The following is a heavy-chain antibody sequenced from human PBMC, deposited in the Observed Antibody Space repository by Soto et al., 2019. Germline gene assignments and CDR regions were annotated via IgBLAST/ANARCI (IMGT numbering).Heavy chain of an antibody. Sequence: VASVKVSCKAPGGTFSSYAISWVRQAPGQGLEWMGGIIPIFGTANYAQKFQGRVTITADESTSTAYMELSSLRSEDTAVYYGARGSRASSGYYHYYGMDVWGQGTTVTVSS. V-gene: IGHV1-69*13. J-gene: IGHJ6*02. CDR1: GGTFSSYA. CDR3: ARGSRASSGYYHYYGMDV. CDR2: IIPIFGTA. D-gene: IGHD3-22*01.